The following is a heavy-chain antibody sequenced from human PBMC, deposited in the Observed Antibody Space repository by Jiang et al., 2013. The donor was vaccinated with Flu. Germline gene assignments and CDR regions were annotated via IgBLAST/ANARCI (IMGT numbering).Heavy chain of an antibody. Sequence: VQLVESGGGLVQPGGSLRLSCAASGFSFISYSMTWVRQAPGKGLEWVSYISSSSGSIYYADSVKGRFTISRDNAKSSLYLQMNSLRGEDTAVYYCARVGGLYSGSYQNAFDIWGQGTGVTVSS. CDR2: ISSSSGSI. J-gene: IGHJ3*02. V-gene: IGHV3-48*01. CDR3: ARVGGLYSGSYQNAFDI. D-gene: IGHD1-26*01. CDR1: GFSFISYS.